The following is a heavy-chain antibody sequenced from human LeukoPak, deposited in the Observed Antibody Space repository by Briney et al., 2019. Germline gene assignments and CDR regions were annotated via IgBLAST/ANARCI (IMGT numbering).Heavy chain of an antibody. Sequence: SETLSLTCTVSGYSISSGYYWGWIRQPPGKGLEWIGSIYHSGSTYYNPSLKSRVTISVDTSKNQFSLKLSSVTAADTAVYYCARGTRPMVRGVIPPLYFDYWGQGTLVTVSS. CDR3: ARGTRPMVRGVIPPLYFDY. CDR1: GYSISSGYY. D-gene: IGHD3-10*01. CDR2: IYHSGST. J-gene: IGHJ4*02. V-gene: IGHV4-38-2*02.